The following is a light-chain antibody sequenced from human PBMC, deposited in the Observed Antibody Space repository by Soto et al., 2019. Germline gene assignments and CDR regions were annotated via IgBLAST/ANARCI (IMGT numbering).Light chain of an antibody. CDR3: QQYVRAPWT. Sequence: EIELTQSPGTLSLSPGESATLSCRASQSVTSSYLAWYQQKPGQAPRLVMYGASIRTSGIPDRFSGSGSGTDFTLTISRLEPEDFAVYYCQQYVRAPWTFGQGTKVDIK. CDR1: QSVTSSY. CDR2: GAS. V-gene: IGKV3-20*01. J-gene: IGKJ1*01.